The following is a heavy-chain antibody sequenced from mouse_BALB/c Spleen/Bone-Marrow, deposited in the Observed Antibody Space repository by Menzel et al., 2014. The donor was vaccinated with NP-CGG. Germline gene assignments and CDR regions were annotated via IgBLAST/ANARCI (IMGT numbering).Heavy chain of an antibody. CDR3: ARYNTCYAIDY. D-gene: IGHD1-3*01. Sequence: EVHLVESGGGLVQPGGSRKLSCAASGFTFSSSGMHWVRQAPEKGLEWVAYIGSGSSTIYYAVKVKGRFTISRDNPKNTLYLQMASLKSEDTAVYYCARYNTCYAIDYWGQGTSVTVSS. CDR2: IGSGSSTI. J-gene: IGHJ4*01. V-gene: IGHV5-17*02. CDR1: GFTFSSSG.